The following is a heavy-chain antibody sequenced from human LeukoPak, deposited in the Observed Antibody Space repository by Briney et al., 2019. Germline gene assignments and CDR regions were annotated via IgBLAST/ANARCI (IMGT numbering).Heavy chain of an antibody. CDR1: GFTFSNYG. Sequence: SGGSLRLSCAASGFTFSNYGMYWIRQAPGKGLEWVAYIYYDGNNKYYADSVKGRFTISRDNSKNTLYLQMNSLTTEDTAVYYCVKDFWLDYGDWGGQGTLVTVSS. CDR2: IYYDGNNK. CDR3: VKDFWLDYGDW. D-gene: IGHD4-17*01. J-gene: IGHJ4*02. V-gene: IGHV3-30*02.